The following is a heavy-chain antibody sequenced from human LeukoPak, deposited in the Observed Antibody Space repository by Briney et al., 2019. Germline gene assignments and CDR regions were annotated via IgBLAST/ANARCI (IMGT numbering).Heavy chain of an antibody. D-gene: IGHD3-22*01. Sequence: GGSLRLSCAASGFTFSSYWMHWVRQAPGKGLVWVSRINSDGSSTSYADSVKGRFTISRDNAKNTLYVQMNSLRAEDTAVYYCARGYDSSSYSPTPFDYWGQGILVTVSS. CDR1: GFTFSSYW. V-gene: IGHV3-74*01. CDR2: INSDGSST. CDR3: ARGYDSSSYSPTPFDY. J-gene: IGHJ4*02.